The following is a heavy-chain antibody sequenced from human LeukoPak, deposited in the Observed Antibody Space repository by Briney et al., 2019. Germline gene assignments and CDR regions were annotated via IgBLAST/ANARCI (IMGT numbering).Heavy chain of an antibody. V-gene: IGHV3-64*02. CDR3: ARGLGYCSRTSCYPDY. J-gene: IGHJ4*02. D-gene: IGHD2-2*01. CDR2: IIGAGDRT. Sequence: SGGSLRLSCAGSVFTFSGFSMHWVRQTPGRGVEYVSAIIGAGDRTYYADSVKGRVNISRDNSKNTLYLQMGSLRAEDMAVYYCARGLGYCSRTSCYPDYWGQGALVTVSS. CDR1: VFTFSGFS.